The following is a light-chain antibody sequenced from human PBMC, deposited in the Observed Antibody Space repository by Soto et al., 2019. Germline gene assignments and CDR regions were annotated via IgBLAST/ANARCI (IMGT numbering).Light chain of an antibody. V-gene: IGLV2-8*01. J-gene: IGLJ3*02. Sequence: QSALTQPPSASGSPGQSVTISCTGTSSDVGAYKYVSWYQQYPGKAPKLMIYEVTKRPSGVPDRFSGSKSGNTASLTVSVLQAEDEADYYCTSYGGNDIWVFGGGTNLTVL. CDR3: TSYGGNDIWV. CDR1: SSDVGAYKY. CDR2: EVT.